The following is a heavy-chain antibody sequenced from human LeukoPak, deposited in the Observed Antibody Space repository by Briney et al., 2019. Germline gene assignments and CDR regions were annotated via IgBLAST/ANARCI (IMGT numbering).Heavy chain of an antibody. CDR3: AAGTYYSLTTVY. D-gene: IGHD3-10*01. CDR1: GSTLSELS. Sequence: ASVKVSCKIAGSTLSELSMHWVRQAPGKGFEWLGGYEPESAEMVHARNFQGRVTMIEDTSTDTAYLELSSLKSEDTAVYYCAAGTYYSLTTVYWGQGTLVTVSS. J-gene: IGHJ4*02. CDR2: YEPESAEM. V-gene: IGHV1-24*01.